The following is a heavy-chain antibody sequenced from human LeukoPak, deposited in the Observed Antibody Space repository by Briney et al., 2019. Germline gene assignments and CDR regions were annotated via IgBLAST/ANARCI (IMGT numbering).Heavy chain of an antibody. CDR2: INPNSGGT. D-gene: IGHD3-22*01. V-gene: IGHV1-2*06. CDR1: GYTFTGYY. J-gene: IGHJ6*02. Sequence: ASVKVSCKASGYTFTGYYMHWVRQAPGQGLEWMGRINPNSGGTNYAQKFQGRVTMTRDTSISTAYMELSRQRSDDTAVYYCARGYYDSSGFGYGMDVWGQGTTVTVSS. CDR3: ARGYYDSSGFGYGMDV.